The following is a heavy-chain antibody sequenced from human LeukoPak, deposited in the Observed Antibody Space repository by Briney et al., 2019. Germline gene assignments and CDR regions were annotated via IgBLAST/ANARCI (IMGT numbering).Heavy chain of an antibody. CDR1: GGSIRSCY. D-gene: IGHD3-22*01. Sequence: TSDTLSLTSTVSGGSIRSCYWSWIRQPPGKGLEWLGYIYYSGSTNYNPSLKSRVTISVDTSKNQFSLKLSSVTAADTAVYYCARGPDYYDSSGMDVWGQGTTVTVSS. V-gene: IGHV4-59*01. CDR3: ARGPDYYDSSGMDV. J-gene: IGHJ6*02. CDR2: IYYSGST.